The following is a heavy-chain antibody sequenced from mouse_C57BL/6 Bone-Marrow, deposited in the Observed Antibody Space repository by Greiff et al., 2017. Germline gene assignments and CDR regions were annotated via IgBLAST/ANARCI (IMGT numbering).Heavy chain of an antibody. V-gene: IGHV1-64*01. D-gene: IGHD3-3*01. J-gene: IGHJ2*01. Sequence: QVQLQQPGAELVKPGASVKLSCKASGYTFTSYWMHWVKQRPGQGLEWIGMIHPNSGSTNYNEKFKSKATLTVDKSSSTAYMQLSSLTSADSAVYYCARRGQVYFDYWGQGTTLTVSS. CDR2: IHPNSGST. CDR3: ARRGQVYFDY. CDR1: GYTFTSYW.